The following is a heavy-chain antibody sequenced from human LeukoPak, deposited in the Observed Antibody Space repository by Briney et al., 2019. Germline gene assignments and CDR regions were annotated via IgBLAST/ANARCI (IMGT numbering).Heavy chain of an antibody. CDR2: ISSSSSYT. CDR1: GFAVSGNS. D-gene: IGHD6-13*01. J-gene: IGHJ5*02. CDR3: ARGAIIAAAGTGWFDP. Sequence: GGSLRLSCVASGFAVSGNSMSWIRQAPGKGLEWVSYISSSSSYTNYADSVKGRFTISRDNAKNSLYLQMNSLRAEDTAVYYCARGAIIAAAGTGWFDPWGQGTLVTVSS. V-gene: IGHV3-11*05.